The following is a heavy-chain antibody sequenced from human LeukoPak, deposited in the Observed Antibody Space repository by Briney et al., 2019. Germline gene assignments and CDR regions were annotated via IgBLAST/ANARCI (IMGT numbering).Heavy chain of an antibody. CDR3: AGFHGSGWPTGDY. Sequence: SETLSLTCAVYGGSFSGYYWSWIRQPPGKGLEWIGEINHSGSTNYNPSLKSRVTISVDTSKNQFSLKLSSVTAADTAVYYCAGFHGSGWPTGDYWGQGTLVTVSS. J-gene: IGHJ4*02. V-gene: IGHV4-34*01. CDR2: INHSGST. CDR1: GGSFSGYY. D-gene: IGHD6-19*01.